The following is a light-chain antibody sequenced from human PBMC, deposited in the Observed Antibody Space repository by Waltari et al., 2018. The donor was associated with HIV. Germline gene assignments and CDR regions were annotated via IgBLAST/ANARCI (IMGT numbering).Light chain of an antibody. CDR1: ALPKKY. J-gene: IGLJ2*01. CDR2: EDS. CDR3: YSTDSSGNPS. Sequence: SYELTQPPSVSVSPGQTARITCSGGALPKKYAFWYQQKSGQAPVLVIYEDSKRPSGIPERFSGSSSGTMATLTISGAQVEDEADYYYYSTDSSGNPSFGGGTKLTVL. V-gene: IGLV3-10*01.